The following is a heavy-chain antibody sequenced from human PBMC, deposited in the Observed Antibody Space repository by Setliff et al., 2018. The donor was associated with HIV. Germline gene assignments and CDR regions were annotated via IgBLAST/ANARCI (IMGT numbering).Heavy chain of an antibody. CDR3: VRVPDY. Sequence: SETLSLTCTVSGASISSGGYYWSWIRLHPGKGLEWIGYIYTSGSTNYNPSLKSRVTISVDTSKNQFSLKVNSVTAADTAVYYCVRVPDYWGPGTLVTVSS. J-gene: IGHJ4*02. V-gene: IGHV4-61*08. CDR2: IYTSGST. CDR1: GASISSGGYY.